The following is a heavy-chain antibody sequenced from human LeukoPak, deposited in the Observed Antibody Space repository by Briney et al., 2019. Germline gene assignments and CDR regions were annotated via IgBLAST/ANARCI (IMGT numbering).Heavy chain of an antibody. V-gene: IGHV1-3*04. D-gene: IGHD5-24*01. Sequence: ASVKVSCKASGYTFTSYAMHWVRQAPGQRLECMGWINTGNGNTKYSQKFQGRVTITRDTSAGTAYMDLSSLRSEDTAVYYCARDLDGYNFLDYWGQGTLVTVSS. CDR1: GYTFTSYA. J-gene: IGHJ4*02. CDR3: ARDLDGYNFLDY. CDR2: INTGNGNT.